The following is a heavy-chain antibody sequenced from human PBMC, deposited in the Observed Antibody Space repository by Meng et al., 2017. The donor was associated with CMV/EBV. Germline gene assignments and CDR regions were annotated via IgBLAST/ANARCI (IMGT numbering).Heavy chain of an antibody. J-gene: IGHJ4*02. V-gene: IGHV4-34*01. D-gene: IGHD3-3*01. Sequence: CAVDGRSVSGYYWGWIRQPPGEGLEWIGEINHSGSTNYNPSLKSRVTISVDTSKNQFSLKLSSVTAADTAVYYCARDNDFWCGSIDYWGQGTLVTVSS. CDR1: GRSVSGYY. CDR2: INHSGST. CDR3: ARDNDFWCGSIDY.